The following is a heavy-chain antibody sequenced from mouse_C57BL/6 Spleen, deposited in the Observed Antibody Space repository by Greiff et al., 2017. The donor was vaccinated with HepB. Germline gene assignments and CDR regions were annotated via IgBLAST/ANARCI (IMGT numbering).Heavy chain of an antibody. CDR3: ARHEEGITTVGRYWYFDV. Sequence: VQLQQSGAELVKPGASVKLSCKASGYTFTEYTIHWVKQRSGQGLEWIGWFYPGSGSIKYNEKFKDKATLTEDKSSSTVYMELSRLTYEDAAVYFCARHEEGITTVGRYWYFDVWGTGTTVTVSS. CDR2: FYPGSGSI. J-gene: IGHJ1*03. V-gene: IGHV1-62-2*01. CDR1: GYTFTEYT. D-gene: IGHD1-1*01.